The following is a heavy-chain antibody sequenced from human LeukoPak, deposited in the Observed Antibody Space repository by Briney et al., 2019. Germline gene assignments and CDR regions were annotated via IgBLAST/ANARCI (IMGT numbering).Heavy chain of an antibody. Sequence: GSLRLSCAASGFTVSSNYMSWVRQAPGKGLEWVSVIYSGGSTYHADSVKGRFTISRDNSKNTLYLQMNSLRAEDTAVYYCARVRYYYDSSVSWFDPWGQGTLVTVSS. D-gene: IGHD3-22*01. CDR2: IYSGGST. V-gene: IGHV3-66*02. J-gene: IGHJ5*02. CDR1: GFTVSSNY. CDR3: ARVRYYYDSSVSWFDP.